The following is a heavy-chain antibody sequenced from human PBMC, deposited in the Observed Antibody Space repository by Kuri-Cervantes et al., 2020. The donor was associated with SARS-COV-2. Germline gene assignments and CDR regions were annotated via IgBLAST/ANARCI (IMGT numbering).Heavy chain of an antibody. CDR3: AADPRDLVVPASRYYYGMDV. D-gene: IGHD2-2*01. CDR1: GFTFTSSA. Sequence: SVKVSCKASGFTFTSSAVQWVRQARGQRLEWIGWIVVGSGNTNYAQKFQERVTITRDMSTSTAYMELSSLRSEDSAVYYCAADPRDLVVPASRYYYGMDVWGQGTTVTVSS. V-gene: IGHV1-58*01. J-gene: IGHJ6*02. CDR2: IVVGSGNT.